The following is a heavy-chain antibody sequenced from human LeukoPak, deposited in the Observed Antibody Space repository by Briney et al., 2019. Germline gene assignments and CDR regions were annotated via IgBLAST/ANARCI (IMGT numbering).Heavy chain of an antibody. CDR3: ARRAGAYSHPYDY. CDR1: GFTFSSYW. V-gene: IGHV3-20*04. J-gene: IGHJ4*02. Sequence: GGSLRLSCAASGFTFSSYWMSWVRQAPGKGLEWVSGTNWDGGRTGYADSVKGRFTISRDNAKNSLYLQMNSLRAEDTAVYYCARRAGAYSHPYDYWGQGTLVTVSS. D-gene: IGHD4/OR15-4a*01. CDR2: TNWDGGRT.